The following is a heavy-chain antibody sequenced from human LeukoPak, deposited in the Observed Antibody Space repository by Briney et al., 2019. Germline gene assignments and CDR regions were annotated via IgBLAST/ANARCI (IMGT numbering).Heavy chain of an antibody. J-gene: IGHJ6*02. CDR1: GYRFTDYW. D-gene: IGHD1-7*01. CDR2: IYPGDSDT. Sequence: GESLKISCKGSGYRFTDYWIGWVRQMPGKGLEWMGIIYPGDSDTRYSPSFQGQVTISADRSINTAHLQWSSLKASDTAMYYCARGAAGTTPDYYYFGLDVWGQGTTVRVSS. CDR3: ARGAAGTTPDYYYFGLDV. V-gene: IGHV5-51*01.